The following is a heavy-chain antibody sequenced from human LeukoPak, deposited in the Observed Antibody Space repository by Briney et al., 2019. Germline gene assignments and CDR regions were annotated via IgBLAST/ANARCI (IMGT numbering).Heavy chain of an antibody. CDR3: AREGTGDQRFDP. CDR2: INPNSGGT. D-gene: IGHD7-27*01. V-gene: IGHV1-2*02. J-gene: IGHJ5*02. CDR1: GYTFTVYY. Sequence: ASVNVSCKASGYTFTVYYMHWVRQAPGQGLEWMGWINPNSGGTNYAQKFQGRVTMTRDTSISTAYMELSRLRSDDTAVYYCAREGTGDQRFDPWGQGTLVTVSS.